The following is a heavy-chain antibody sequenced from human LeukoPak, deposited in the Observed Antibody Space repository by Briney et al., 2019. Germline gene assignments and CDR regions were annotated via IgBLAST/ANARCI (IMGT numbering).Heavy chain of an antibody. CDR2: ISGSGDCT. D-gene: IGHD5-18*01. CDR1: GFSFSNYA. Sequence: GGSLSLSCAASGFSFSNYAMRWVRRAPGKGLEWVSGISGSGDCTYYADSVKGRFTIPRDNSKKTLYLQMNSLRAEDTAVYYCARGRGYSQSNWVDPWGQGTMVTVSA. J-gene: IGHJ5*02. CDR3: ARGRGYSQSNWVDP. V-gene: IGHV3-23*01.